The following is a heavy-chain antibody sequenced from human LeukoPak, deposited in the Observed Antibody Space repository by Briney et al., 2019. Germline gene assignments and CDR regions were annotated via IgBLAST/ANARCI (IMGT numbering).Heavy chain of an antibody. CDR3: ARRKRGSGGPFDY. D-gene: IGHD6-19*01. V-gene: IGHV4-59*08. CDR1: GGSISDYY. CDR2: MDYSGST. J-gene: IGHJ4*02. Sequence: SETPSLTCTVSGGSISDYYWTWIRQSPGTGLEGIGYMDYSGSTAYNPSLKSRVTISIDTSKKQFSLELSSVTAADTAIYFCARRKRGSGGPFDYWGQGTLVTVSS.